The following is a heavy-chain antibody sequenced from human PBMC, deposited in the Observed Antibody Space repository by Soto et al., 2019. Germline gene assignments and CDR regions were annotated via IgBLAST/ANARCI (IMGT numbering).Heavy chain of an antibody. CDR1: GGSVSSGSHY. D-gene: IGHD5-18*01. J-gene: IGHJ3*02. Sequence: QVQLQESGPGLVKPSETLSLTCTVSGGSVSSGSHYWSWIRQPPGKGLEWIGYVYYSGTTNYNPHLTSRVTISVATSRNQFSLTLRSVTAADTAVYYCARDYRGYTTGYAFDIWGQGTMVTVSS. CDR2: VYYSGTT. V-gene: IGHV4-61*01. CDR3: ARDYRGYTTGYAFDI.